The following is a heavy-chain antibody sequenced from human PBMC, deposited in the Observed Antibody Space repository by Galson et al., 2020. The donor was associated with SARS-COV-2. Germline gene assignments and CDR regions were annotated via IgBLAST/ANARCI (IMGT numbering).Heavy chain of an antibody. D-gene: IGHD6-19*01. CDR2: INHSGST. V-gene: IGHV4-34*01. CDR1: GGSFSGYY. J-gene: IGHJ4*02. Sequence: SQTLSLTCAVYGGSFSGYYWSWIRQPPGKGLEWIGEINHSGSTNYNPSLKSRVTISVDTSKNQFSLKLSSVTAADTAVYYCARGRHSIAVAGTWYFDYWGQGTLVTVSS. CDR3: ARGRHSIAVAGTWYFDY.